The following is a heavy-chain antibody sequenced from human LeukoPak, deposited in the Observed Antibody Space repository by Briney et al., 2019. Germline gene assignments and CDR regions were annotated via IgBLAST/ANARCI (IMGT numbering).Heavy chain of an antibody. CDR3: VREALGFRYTYFDS. V-gene: IGHV3-13*01. Sequence: GGSLRLSCAASGFSFTTYDMHWVRHAAGKGLEWVSSVDVTGATYYPGSVKGRFTISRENAKSSLLLQMNSLRAGDTAVYYCVREALGFRYTYFDSWGQGTLVTVSS. J-gene: IGHJ4*02. CDR1: GFSFTTYD. D-gene: IGHD3-16*02. CDR2: VDVTGAT.